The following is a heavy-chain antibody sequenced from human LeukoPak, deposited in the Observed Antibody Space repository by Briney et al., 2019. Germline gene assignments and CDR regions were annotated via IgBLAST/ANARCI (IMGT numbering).Heavy chain of an antibody. J-gene: IGHJ6*02. V-gene: IGHV7-4-1*02. Sequence: ASVKVSCKASGYTFTSYAMNWVRQAPGQGLEWMGWINTNTGNPTYAQGFTGRFVFSLDTSVSTAYLQISSLKAEDTAVYYCARVLAAARVSYYYGMDVWGQGTTVTVSS. CDR1: GYTFTSYA. CDR2: INTNTGNP. CDR3: ARVLAAARVSYYYGMDV. D-gene: IGHD6-6*01.